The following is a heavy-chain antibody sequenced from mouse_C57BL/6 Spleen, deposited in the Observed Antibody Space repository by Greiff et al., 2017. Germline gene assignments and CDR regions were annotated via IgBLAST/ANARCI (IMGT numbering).Heavy chain of an antibody. CDR1: GFTFSSYG. J-gene: IGHJ1*03. CDR2: ISSGGSYT. D-gene: IGHD1-1*01. CDR3: ARHGGTTVVRYFDV. V-gene: IGHV5-6*01. Sequence: EVKLMESGGDLVKPGGSLKLSCAASGFTFSSYGMSWVRQTPDKRLEWVATISSGGSYTYYPDSVKGRFTISRDNAKNTLYLQMSSLKSEDTAMYYCARHGGTTVVRYFDVWGTGTTVTVSS.